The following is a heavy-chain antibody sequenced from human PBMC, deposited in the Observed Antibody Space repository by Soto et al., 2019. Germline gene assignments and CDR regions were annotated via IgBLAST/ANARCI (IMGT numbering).Heavy chain of an antibody. Sequence: PPETLSLTCTVYGDSLISYYWSWIRQPPGKGLEWIGYIYYSGSTKYNPSLKSRVTISLDMSKNQFSLKVTSVTAADTAVYYCTTQGFGGLHGLVDVWGQGTTVT. V-gene: IGHV4-59*08. CDR1: GDSLISYY. CDR3: TTQGFGGLHGLVDV. CDR2: IYYSGST. J-gene: IGHJ6*02. D-gene: IGHD3-10*01.